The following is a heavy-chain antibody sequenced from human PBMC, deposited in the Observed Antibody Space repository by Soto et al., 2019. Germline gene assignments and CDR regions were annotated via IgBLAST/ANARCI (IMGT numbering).Heavy chain of an antibody. Sequence: QVQLVQSGAEVKKPGSSVKVSCKASGGTFSSYAISWVRQAPGQGLEWMGGIIPIFGTANDAQKFQGRVTITADESTSTAYMERSSLRSEDTAVYYCAREVVAATSYYYSCMDVWGQGTTVNVSS. D-gene: IGHD2-15*01. CDR1: GGTFSSYA. V-gene: IGHV1-69*12. J-gene: IGHJ6*02. CDR3: AREVVAATSYYYSCMDV. CDR2: IIPIFGTA.